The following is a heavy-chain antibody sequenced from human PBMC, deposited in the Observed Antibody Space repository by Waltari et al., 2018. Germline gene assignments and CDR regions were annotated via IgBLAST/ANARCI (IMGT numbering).Heavy chain of an antibody. V-gene: IGHV4-61*02. D-gene: IGHD6-25*01. Sequence: QVQLHESSPRLVQPSQTLSLTCPVSVYSITIVRYSCSWIRQPAGKGLEWIGRIYTSGSTNYSPSLKSRVTISVDTSKNQFSLKLSSVTAADTAVYYCVREGIYSSAKDARFDPWGQGTLVTVSS. CDR3: VREGIYSSAKDARFDP. J-gene: IGHJ5*02. CDR2: IYTSGST. CDR1: VYSITIVRYS.